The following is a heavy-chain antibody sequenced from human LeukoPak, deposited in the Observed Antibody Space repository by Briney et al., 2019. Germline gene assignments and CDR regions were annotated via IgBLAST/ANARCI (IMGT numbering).Heavy chain of an antibody. CDR2: INPNSGGT. CDR1: GYTFTSYY. Sequence: ASVKVSCKASGYTFTSYYMHWVRQAPGQGLEWMGWINPNSGGTNYAQKFQGRVTMTRDTSISTAYMELSRLRSDDTAVYYCARDRGLDIAAAGKFRHYYYYMDVWGRGTTVTVSS. J-gene: IGHJ6*03. CDR3: ARDRGLDIAAAGKFRHYYYYMDV. V-gene: IGHV1-2*02. D-gene: IGHD6-13*01.